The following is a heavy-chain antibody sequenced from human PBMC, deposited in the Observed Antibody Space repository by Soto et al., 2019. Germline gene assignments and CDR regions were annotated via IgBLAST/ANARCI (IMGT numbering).Heavy chain of an antibody. CDR3: AKGTTTVEY. D-gene: IGHD4-17*01. CDR2: ITASGGTT. CDR1: GFTFGSYA. Sequence: GGSLRLSCAASGFTFGSYAMSWVRQTPGRGLEWVSFITASGGTTFYADSVKGRFTISRDNSKNTLYLHMNSLRDEDTAVYYCAKGTTTVEYWGRGTLVTVSS. J-gene: IGHJ4*02. V-gene: IGHV3-23*01.